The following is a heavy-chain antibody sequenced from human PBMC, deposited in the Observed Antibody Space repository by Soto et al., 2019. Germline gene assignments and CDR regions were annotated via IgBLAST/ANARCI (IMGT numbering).Heavy chain of an antibody. D-gene: IGHD1-1*01. CDR3: AKGPQMWTTDH. CDR1: GYTFTDYA. J-gene: IGHJ4*02. CDR2: ISTGNGNT. V-gene: IGHV1-3*04. Sequence: ASAKVSCKASGYTFTDYAMHWVRQAPGQRLQWMGWISTGNGNTKYSQKFQGRVTITRDTSETTAYMELSSLRSEDKAVYYCAKGPQMWTTDHGGRGTLVPVS.